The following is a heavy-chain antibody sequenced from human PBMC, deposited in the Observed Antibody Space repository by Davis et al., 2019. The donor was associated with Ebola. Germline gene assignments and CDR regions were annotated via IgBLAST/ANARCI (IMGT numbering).Heavy chain of an antibody. CDR3: ARSRVHKWLFHGTGYGMDV. CDR1: GYTFTSYA. D-gene: IGHD3-22*01. CDR2: INAGNGNT. J-gene: IGHJ6*02. V-gene: IGHV1-3*01. Sequence: ASVKVSCKASGYTFTSYAMHWVRQAPGQRLEWMGWINAGNGNTKYSQKFQGRVTITRDTSASTAYMELSSLKSEDTAVYYCARSRVHKWLFHGTGYGMDVWGQGTTVTVSS.